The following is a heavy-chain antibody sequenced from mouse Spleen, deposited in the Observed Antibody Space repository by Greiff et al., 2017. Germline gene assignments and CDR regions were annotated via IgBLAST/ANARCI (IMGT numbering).Heavy chain of an antibody. Sequence: QVQLQQPGAELVRPGSSVKLSCAASGFTFTSYWMHWVKQRPIQGLEWIGNIDPSDSETYYNQKLKDKVTLTVDKSSSTAYMQLSSLTSEDSAVYYCARSERGTNALDYWGQGTSVTVSS. CDR1: GFTFTSYW. CDR2: IDPSDSET. CDR3: ARSERGTNALDY. J-gene: IGHJ4*01. D-gene: IGHD2-14*01. V-gene: IGHV1-52*01.